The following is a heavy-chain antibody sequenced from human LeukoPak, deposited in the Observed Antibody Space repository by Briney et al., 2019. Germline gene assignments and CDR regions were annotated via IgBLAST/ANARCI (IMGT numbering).Heavy chain of an antibody. D-gene: IGHD3-16*02. V-gene: IGHV4-34*01. J-gene: IGHJ4*02. CDR3: ARLGDDYVWGSYRYSFDY. Sequence: PSETLSLTCAVYGGSFSGYYWSWIRQPPGKGLEWIGEINHSGSTNYNPSLKSRVTILVDTSKNQFSLKLSSVTAADTAVYYCARLGDDYVWGSYRYSFDYWGQGTLVTVSS. CDR1: GGSFSGYY. CDR2: INHSGST.